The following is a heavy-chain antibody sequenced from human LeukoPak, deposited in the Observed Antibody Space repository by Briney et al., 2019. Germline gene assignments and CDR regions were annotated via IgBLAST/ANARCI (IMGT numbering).Heavy chain of an antibody. D-gene: IGHD6-19*01. CDR1: GFIFNNYW. CDR2: IKEDESEQ. V-gene: IGHV3-7*03. J-gene: IGHJ3*01. Sequence: GGSLRLSCEASGFIFNNYWMSWVRQTPGEGLEWVANIKEDESEQYYVDSVKGRFTITRDNAKNLLYLQVNSLRAEDTAVYYCARDVSNSGWYEGTFDVWGQGTMVTVSS. CDR3: ARDVSNSGWYEGTFDV.